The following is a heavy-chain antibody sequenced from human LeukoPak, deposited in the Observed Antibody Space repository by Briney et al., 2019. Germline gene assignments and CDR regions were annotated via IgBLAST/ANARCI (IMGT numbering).Heavy chain of an antibody. Sequence: SETLSLTCTVSGGSISSYYWSWIRQPPGKGLEWIGYIYYSGSTNYNPSLKSRVTISVDTSKNQFSLKLSSVTAADTAVYYCARRLGVGGIRKQYYFDYWGQGTLVTVSS. CDR3: ARRLGVGGIRKQYYFDY. J-gene: IGHJ4*02. V-gene: IGHV4-59*01. CDR2: IYYSGST. D-gene: IGHD1-26*01. CDR1: GGSISSYY.